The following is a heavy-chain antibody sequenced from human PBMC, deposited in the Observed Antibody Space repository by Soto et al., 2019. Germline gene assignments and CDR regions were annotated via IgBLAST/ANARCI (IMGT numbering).Heavy chain of an antibody. CDR1: VYTFTSYG. Sequence: SVKVSCKASVYTFTSYGIHWVRQAPGQSLEWMGWINAANGDTKYSPKFQGRVTITRDTAASTAYMELSSLRPEDTAVYYCVRRHVSAPGIHWLDHWGEGTVVTV. CDR2: INAANGDT. CDR3: VRRHVSAPGIHWLDH. V-gene: IGHV1-3*01. J-gene: IGHJ5*02. D-gene: IGHD6-13*01.